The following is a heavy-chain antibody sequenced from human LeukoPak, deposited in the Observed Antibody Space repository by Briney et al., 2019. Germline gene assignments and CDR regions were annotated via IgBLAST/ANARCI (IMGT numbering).Heavy chain of an antibody. V-gene: IGHV3-30*18. Sequence: GGSLRLSCVASGFTFSSYGMHWVRQAPGKGLEWVAVISYDGSNKYYADSVKGRFTISRDNSKNTLYLQMNSLRAEDTAVYYCAKEDGRDGYNMMGSFDIWGQGTMVTVSS. D-gene: IGHD5-24*01. J-gene: IGHJ3*02. CDR1: GFTFSSYG. CDR2: ISYDGSNK. CDR3: AKEDGRDGYNMMGSFDI.